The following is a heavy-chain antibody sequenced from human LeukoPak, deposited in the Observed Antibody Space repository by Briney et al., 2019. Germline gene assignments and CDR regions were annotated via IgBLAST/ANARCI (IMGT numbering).Heavy chain of an antibody. V-gene: IGHV3-7*01. CDR3: VRDRDYYVFDS. J-gene: IGHJ4*02. D-gene: IGHD3-10*02. CDR2: IMKDGGDK. CDR1: GFTFTNYW. Sequence: GGSLRLSCGASGFTFTNYWMTWVRQAPGKGLEWVANIMKDGGDKQYVDSVKGRFTISRDNAKNSVYLQMDGLRAEDTAVYYCVRDRDYYVFDSWGQGTLVTVSS.